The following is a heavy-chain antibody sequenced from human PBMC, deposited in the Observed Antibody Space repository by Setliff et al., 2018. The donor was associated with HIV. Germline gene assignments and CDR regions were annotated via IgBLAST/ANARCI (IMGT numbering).Heavy chain of an antibody. D-gene: IGHD6-13*01. Sequence: GGSLRLSCAASGFTFSSYAMHWVRQAPGKGLEWVAIISYDGSEKYCVDSVKGRFTISRDNAKNSLYLQMNSLRAEDTAVYYCAKVPFVSSNYYWGQGTLVTVSS. CDR2: ISYDGSEK. CDR1: GFTFSSYA. J-gene: IGHJ4*02. V-gene: IGHV3-30*07. CDR3: AKVPFVSSNYY.